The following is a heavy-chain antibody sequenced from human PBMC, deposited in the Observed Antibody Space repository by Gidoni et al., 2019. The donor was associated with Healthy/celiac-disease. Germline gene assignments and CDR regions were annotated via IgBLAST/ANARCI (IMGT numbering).Heavy chain of an antibody. CDR3: AREGHIYGSGSLDY. D-gene: IGHD3-10*01. V-gene: IGHV3-33*01. J-gene: IGHJ4*02. CDR1: GFTFSSYG. CDR2: IWYDGSNK. Sequence: QVQLAESGGGVVQPGRSLRLSCAASGFTFSSYGMHWVRQAPGKGLEWVAVIWYDGSNKYYADSVKGRFTISRDNSKNTLYLQMNSLRAEDTAVYYCAREGHIYGSGSLDYWGQGTLVTVSS.